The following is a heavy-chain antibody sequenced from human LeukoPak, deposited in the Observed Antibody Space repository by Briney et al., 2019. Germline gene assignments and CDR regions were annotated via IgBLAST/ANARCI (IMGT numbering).Heavy chain of an antibody. Sequence: SVKVSCKASGGTLSTYGITWVRQAPGQGLEWMGRIIPILDLANYAQKFQGRVTITADKSTRTVYMELSTLISDDTAVYYCARDGGWLQTQNHYYYHGMDVWGQGTTVTVSS. D-gene: IGHD5-24*01. V-gene: IGHV1-69*04. J-gene: IGHJ6*02. CDR3: ARDGGWLQTQNHYYYHGMDV. CDR2: IIPILDLA. CDR1: GGTLSTYG.